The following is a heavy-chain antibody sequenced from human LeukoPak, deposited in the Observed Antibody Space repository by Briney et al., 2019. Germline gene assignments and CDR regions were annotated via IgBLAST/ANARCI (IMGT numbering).Heavy chain of an antibody. J-gene: IGHJ4*02. Sequence: SEPLSLTCTVSGGSISTYYWSWLRQPPGKGLEWIGYIYDSGSTIYNPSLKSRVTISEDTSKRQFSLNLRSVTAADTAVYYCARVVGRYCSSTSCYIDYWGQGTLVTVSS. D-gene: IGHD2-2*01. V-gene: IGHV4-59*01. CDR3: ARVVGRYCSSTSCYIDY. CDR1: GGSISTYY. CDR2: IYDSGST.